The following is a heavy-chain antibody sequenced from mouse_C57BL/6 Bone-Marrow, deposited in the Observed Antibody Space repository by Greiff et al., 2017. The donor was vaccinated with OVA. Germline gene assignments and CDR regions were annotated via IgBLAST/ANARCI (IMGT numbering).Heavy chain of an antibody. Sequence: QVRLKESGPELVKPGASVKISCKASGYAFSSSWMNWVKQRPGKGLEWIGRIYPGDGDTNYNGKFKGKDTLTADKSSSTAYMQLSSLTSEDSAVYFCARSGDGYYVGYWGQGTTLTVSS. J-gene: IGHJ2*01. CDR3: ARSGDGYYVGY. D-gene: IGHD2-3*01. CDR1: GYAFSSSW. CDR2: IYPGDGDT. V-gene: IGHV1-82*01.